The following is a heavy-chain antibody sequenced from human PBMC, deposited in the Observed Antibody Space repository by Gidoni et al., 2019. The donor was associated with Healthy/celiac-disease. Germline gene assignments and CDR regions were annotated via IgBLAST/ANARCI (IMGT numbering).Heavy chain of an antibody. CDR3: AFGLYYYDSSGYDT. Sequence: APGKGLEWVSAISGSGGSTYYADSVKGRFTISRDNSKNTLYRQMNSLRAEDTAVYYCAFGLYYYDSSGYDTWGQGTLVTVSS. D-gene: IGHD3-22*01. V-gene: IGHV3-23*01. CDR2: ISGSGGST. J-gene: IGHJ5*02.